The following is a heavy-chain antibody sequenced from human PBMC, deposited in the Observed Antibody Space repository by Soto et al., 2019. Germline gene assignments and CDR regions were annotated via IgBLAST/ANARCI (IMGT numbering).Heavy chain of an antibody. D-gene: IGHD2-15*01. CDR2: IIPIFGTA. CDR3: ARAINPEERYCSGGSCYLDYFDY. Sequence: ASVKVSCKASGGTFSSYAISWVRQAPGQGLEWMGGIIPIFGTANYAQKFQGRVTITADESTSTAYMELSSLRSEDTAVYYCARAINPEERYCSGGSCYLDYFDYWGQGTLVTVSS. V-gene: IGHV1-69*13. J-gene: IGHJ4*02. CDR1: GGTFSSYA.